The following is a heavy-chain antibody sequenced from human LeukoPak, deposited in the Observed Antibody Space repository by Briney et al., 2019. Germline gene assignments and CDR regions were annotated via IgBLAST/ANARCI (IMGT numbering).Heavy chain of an antibody. J-gene: IGHJ4*02. CDR2: TGEST. V-gene: IGHV4-39*07. CDR1: GGSVSSSSYY. CDR3: VRVSFTNWNPSYFDS. Sequence: SETLSLTCTVSGGSVSSSSYYWGWIRQPPGKGLEWIVSTGESTYYSPSLTGQVTVSVDTTKNQVSLKLSSVTAADTAVYYCVRVSFTNWNPSYFDSWGQGTLVTVSS. D-gene: IGHD1-20*01.